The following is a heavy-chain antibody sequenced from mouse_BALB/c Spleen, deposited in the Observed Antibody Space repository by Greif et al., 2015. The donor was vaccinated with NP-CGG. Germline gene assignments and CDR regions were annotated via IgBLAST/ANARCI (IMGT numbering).Heavy chain of an antibody. J-gene: IGHJ4*01. D-gene: IGHD1-2*01. Sequence: EVQVVESGGGLVQPGGSLKLSCAASGFTFSSYGMSWVRQTPDKRLELVATINSNGGSTYYPDSVKGRFTISRDNARNTLYLQMSSLKSEDTAMYYCARVGIDYYGCPFAMDYCGQGTSVTVSS. CDR2: INSNGGST. V-gene: IGHV5-6-3*01. CDR3: ARVGIDYYGCPFAMDY. CDR1: GFTFSSYG.